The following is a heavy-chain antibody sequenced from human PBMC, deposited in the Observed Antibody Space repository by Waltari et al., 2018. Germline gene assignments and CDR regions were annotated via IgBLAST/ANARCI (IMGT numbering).Heavy chain of an antibody. V-gene: IGHV4-38-2*01. CDR1: GYSISSGYY. CDR2: IYHSGST. D-gene: IGHD1-1*01. CDR3: ARHTAGTTVSPFDY. J-gene: IGHJ4*02. Sequence: VQLQESGPGLVKPSETLSLTCAVSGYSISSGYYWGCIRQPPGKGLDWSGSIYHSGSTYYNPSLKSRVTISVDTSKNQFSLKLSSVTAADTAVYYCARHTAGTTVSPFDYWGQGTLVTVSS.